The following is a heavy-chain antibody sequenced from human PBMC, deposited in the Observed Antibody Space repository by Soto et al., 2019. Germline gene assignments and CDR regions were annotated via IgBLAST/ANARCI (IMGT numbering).Heavy chain of an antibody. CDR3: ATDLTKFDP. V-gene: IGHV3-15*01. D-gene: IGHD2-8*01. CDR1: GFTFSNAW. CDR2: IKSKTDGGTT. Sequence: EVQLVESGGGLIEPGGSLRLSCAASGFTFSNAWVSWVRQAPGKGLEWVGRIKSKTDGGTTDYAAPVKGRFTISRDNAKNSLYLQMNSLRAEDTAVYYCATDLTKFDPWGQGTLVTVSS. J-gene: IGHJ5*02.